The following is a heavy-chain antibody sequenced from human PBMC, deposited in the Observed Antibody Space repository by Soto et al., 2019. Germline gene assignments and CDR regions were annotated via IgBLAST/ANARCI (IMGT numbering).Heavy chain of an antibody. CDR1: VASISSYY. CDR3: ARVGWTTVGYYFDY. J-gene: IGHJ4*02. Sequence: SETLSLTCVVSVASISSYYWSWVRQPPGKGLEWIGYIHYSGSTKCNTTLKSRVTISIDPSKNQFSLQVTSVTTADTAVYYCARVGWTTVGYYFDYWSQGTLVTVSS. D-gene: IGHD4-17*01. V-gene: IGHV4-59*01. CDR2: IHYSGST.